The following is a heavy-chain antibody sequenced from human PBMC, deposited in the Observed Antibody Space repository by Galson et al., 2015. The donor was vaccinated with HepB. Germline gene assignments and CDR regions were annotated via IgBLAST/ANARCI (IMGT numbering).Heavy chain of an antibody. Sequence: SVKASCKASGYTFTAYYLHWVRQAPGQGLEWMGRINPHTGDTNYAQPFQGRVTMTRDTSISTAYMELSRLSSDDTVVYYCTKEGSSNDFDFWGQGTLVTVSS. V-gene: IGHV1-2*05. CDR2: INPHTGDT. J-gene: IGHJ4*02. D-gene: IGHD6-13*01. CDR1: GYTFTAYY. CDR3: TKEGSSNDFDF.